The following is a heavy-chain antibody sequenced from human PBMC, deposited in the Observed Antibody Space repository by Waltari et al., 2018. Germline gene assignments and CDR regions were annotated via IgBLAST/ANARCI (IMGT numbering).Heavy chain of an antibody. Sequence: QVQLQESGPGLVKPSETLSLTCTVSGYSISSGYYWGWIRQPPGKGLEWIGSIYHSGSTYYNPSLKSRVTISVDTSKNQFSLKLSSVTAADTAVYYCARDLPVVPAAMGNWFDPWGQGTLVTVSS. V-gene: IGHV4-38-2*02. D-gene: IGHD2-2*01. CDR3: ARDLPVVPAAMGNWFDP. J-gene: IGHJ5*02. CDR2: IYHSGST. CDR1: GYSISSGYY.